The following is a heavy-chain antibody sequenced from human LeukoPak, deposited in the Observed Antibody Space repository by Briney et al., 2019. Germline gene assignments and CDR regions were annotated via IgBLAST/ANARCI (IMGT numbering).Heavy chain of an antibody. CDR3: ARHVPTTKGPLDY. J-gene: IGHJ4*02. CDR1: GGSVGSSSYY. Sequence: SETLSLTCTVSGGSVGSSSYYWGWIRQPPGKGLEWIGSIFYSGSTYYNPSLKSRVTISVDTSKNQFSLKLSSVTAADTAVYYCARHVPTTKGPLDYWGQGTLVTVSS. V-gene: IGHV4-39*01. CDR2: IFYSGST. D-gene: IGHD4-11*01.